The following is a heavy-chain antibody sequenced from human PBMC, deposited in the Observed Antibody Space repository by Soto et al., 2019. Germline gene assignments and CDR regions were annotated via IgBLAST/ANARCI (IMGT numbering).Heavy chain of an antibody. J-gene: IGHJ2*01. Sequence: QVQLQESGPGLVKPSETLSLTCTVSGGSVSSGGYYWSWIRQPPGKGLEWIGYIDYSGSTNTNPSSQSRVHISLDPSKNQFSLQLNSVGSADTAVYYCARDAQFYCGEGCLARYWDFDIWGRGPLVSVSS. CDR1: GGSVSSGGYY. CDR2: IDYSGST. V-gene: IGHV4-61*08. D-gene: IGHD2-21*01. CDR3: ARDAQFYCGEGCLARYWDFDI.